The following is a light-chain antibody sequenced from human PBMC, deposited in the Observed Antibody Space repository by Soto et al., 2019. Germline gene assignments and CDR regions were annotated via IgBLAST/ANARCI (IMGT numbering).Light chain of an antibody. V-gene: IGLV1-44*01. CDR1: SANIGSNT. CDR2: SNN. Sequence: QPVLTQPPSSSGTPGQRVTISCSGSSANIGSNTVTWYQQLPGTAPQRLLYSNNQRPSGVPDRFSGSKSGTSASLAISGRPYEDEDDYYCAAWDDSLNGLVFGGGTKLTVL. J-gene: IGLJ3*02. CDR3: AAWDDSLNGLV.